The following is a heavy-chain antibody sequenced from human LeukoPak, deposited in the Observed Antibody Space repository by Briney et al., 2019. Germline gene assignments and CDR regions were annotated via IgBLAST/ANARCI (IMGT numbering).Heavy chain of an antibody. J-gene: IGHJ6*03. CDR2: IKQDGSEK. V-gene: IGHV3-7*01. D-gene: IGHD6-13*01. CDR1: EFTFSRYW. CDR3: ARGQYSSWYYYYYYMDV. Sequence: PGGSLRLSCTASEFTFSRYWMSWVRQAPGKGLEWVANIKQDGSEKYYVDSVKGRFTISRDNAKNSLYLQMNSLRAEDTAVYYCARGQYSSWYYYYYYMDVWGKGTTVTVSS.